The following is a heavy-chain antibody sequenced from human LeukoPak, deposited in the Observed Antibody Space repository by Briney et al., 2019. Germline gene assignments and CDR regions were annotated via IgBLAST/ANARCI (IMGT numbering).Heavy chain of an antibody. CDR1: GFTFDDYA. CDR2: ISWNSGSI. D-gene: IGHD6-13*01. Sequence: PGGSLRLSCAASGFTFDDYAMHWVRQAPGKGLEWVSGISWNSGSIGYADSVKGRFTISRDNAKNSLYLQMNSLRAEDTALYYCAIYYSSSVSRGAFDIWGQGTMVTVSS. J-gene: IGHJ3*02. V-gene: IGHV3-9*01. CDR3: AIYYSSSVSRGAFDI.